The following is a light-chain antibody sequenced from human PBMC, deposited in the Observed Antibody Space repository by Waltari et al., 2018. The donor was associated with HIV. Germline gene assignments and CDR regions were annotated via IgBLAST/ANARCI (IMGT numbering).Light chain of an antibody. J-gene: IGLJ1*01. V-gene: IGLV2-23*02. CDR2: EVS. CDR1: ITAVARDKV. CDR3: CSYAGSTTHV. Sequence: QSALPQPASVSASPGKSITISCTGTITAVARDKVVSWYQKHPGKAPKLMIYEVSKRPSGVSNRFSGSKSGNTASLTISGLQAEDEADYYCCSYAGSTTHVFGTGTKVTVL.